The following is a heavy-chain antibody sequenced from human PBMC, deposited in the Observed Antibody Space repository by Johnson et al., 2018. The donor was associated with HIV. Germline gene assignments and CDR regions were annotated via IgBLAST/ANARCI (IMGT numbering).Heavy chain of an antibody. CDR2: INPDGRST. Sequence: VQLVESGGGLVQPGGSLRLSCAASGFTFSGYWVYWVRQAPGKGLVWVSRINPDGRSTDYADTVKGRFTISRDNAKNTLYLQMNSLRAEDTAVYYCARDGAADNAFDIWGQGTMVTVSS. J-gene: IGHJ3*02. V-gene: IGHV3-74*01. D-gene: IGHD3-16*01. CDR1: GFTFSGYW. CDR3: ARDGAADNAFDI.